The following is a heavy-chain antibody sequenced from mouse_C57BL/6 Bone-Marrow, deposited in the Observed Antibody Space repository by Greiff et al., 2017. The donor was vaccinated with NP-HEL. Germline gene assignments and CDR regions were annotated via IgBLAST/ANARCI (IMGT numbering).Heavy chain of an antibody. CDR2: INPSTGGT. D-gene: IGHD3-2*02. Sequence: EVQLQQSGPELVKPGASVKISCKASGYSFTGYYMNWVKQSPEKSLEWIGEINPSTGGTTYNQKFKAKATLTVDKSSSTAYMQLKSLTSEDSAVYYCARETAQATDWYFDVWGTGTTVTVSS. CDR1: GYSFTGYY. J-gene: IGHJ1*03. CDR3: ARETAQATDWYFDV. V-gene: IGHV1-42*01.